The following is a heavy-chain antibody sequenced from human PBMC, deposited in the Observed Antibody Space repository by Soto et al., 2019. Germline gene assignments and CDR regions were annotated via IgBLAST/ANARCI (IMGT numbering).Heavy chain of an antibody. Sequence: SETLSLTCTVSGGSISSSSYYWGWIRQPPGKGLEWIGSIYYSGSTYYNPSLKSRVTISVDTSKNQFSLKLSSVTAADTAVYYCARKIVGATIGGWFDPWGQGTLVTVSS. CDR3: ARKIVGATIGGWFDP. J-gene: IGHJ5*02. CDR1: GGSISSSSYY. CDR2: IYYSGST. D-gene: IGHD1-26*01. V-gene: IGHV4-39*01.